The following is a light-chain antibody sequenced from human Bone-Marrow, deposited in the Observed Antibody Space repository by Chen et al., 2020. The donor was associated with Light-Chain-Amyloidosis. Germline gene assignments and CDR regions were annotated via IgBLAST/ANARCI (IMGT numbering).Light chain of an antibody. CDR1: SSDVGGYNY. V-gene: IGLV2-8*01. CDR2: EVS. Sequence: QSALTQPPSASGSPGQSVTISCTGTSSDVGGYNYVSWYQQQPGQAPKLMIYEVSKRPSGVPDRFSGSKSANTASLTVSGLQAEDEAEYYCSSYTGGNSPYVFGTGTKVTVL. CDR3: SSYTGGNSPYV. J-gene: IGLJ1*01.